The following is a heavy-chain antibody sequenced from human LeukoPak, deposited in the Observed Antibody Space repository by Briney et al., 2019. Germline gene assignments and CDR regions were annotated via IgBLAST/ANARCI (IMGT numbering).Heavy chain of an antibody. CDR2: ISYDGSNK. Sequence: GGSLRLSCAASGFTFSSYAMHWVRQAPGKGLEWVAVISYDGSNKYYADSVKGRFTISRDNSKNTLYLQMNSLRAGDTAVYYCARDGAAAAGTAFPDGMDVWGQGTTVTVSS. CDR3: ARDGAAAAGTAFPDGMDV. CDR1: GFTFSSYA. V-gene: IGHV3-30*04. J-gene: IGHJ6*02. D-gene: IGHD6-13*01.